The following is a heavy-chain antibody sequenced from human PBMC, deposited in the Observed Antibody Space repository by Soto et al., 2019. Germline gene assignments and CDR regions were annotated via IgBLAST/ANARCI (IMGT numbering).Heavy chain of an antibody. CDR2: ISAYNGNT. J-gene: IGHJ6*02. V-gene: IGHV1-18*04. Sequence: ASVKVSCKASGYTFTSYGISWVRQAPGQGLEWMGWISAYNGNTNYAQKLQGRVTMTTDTSTSTAYMELRSLRSDDTAVYYCARDHAPVVTMVRGVIITDRRPYYGMDVWGQGTTVTVSS. D-gene: IGHD3-10*01. CDR1: GYTFTSYG. CDR3: ARDHAPVVTMVRGVIITDRRPYYGMDV.